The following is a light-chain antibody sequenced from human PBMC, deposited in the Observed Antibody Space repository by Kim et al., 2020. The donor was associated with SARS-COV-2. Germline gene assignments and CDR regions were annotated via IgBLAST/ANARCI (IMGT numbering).Light chain of an antibody. CDR1: TSDV. CDR3: CSYEGTVV. CDR2: EVN. J-gene: IGLJ2*01. Sequence: QSALTQPASVSGSPGQSITISCTGATSDVVSWYQHHPGEAPKLIIFEVNKRPSQISTRFSGSKSGNTASLTIAGLQAEDAANYYCCSYEGTVVFGGG. V-gene: IGLV2-23*02.